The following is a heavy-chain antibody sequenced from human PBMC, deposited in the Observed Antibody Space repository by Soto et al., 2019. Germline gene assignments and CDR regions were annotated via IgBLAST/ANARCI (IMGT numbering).Heavy chain of an antibody. CDR1: GFSLSTSGMC. Sequence: SGPTLVNPTQTLTLTCTFSGFSLSTSGMCVSWIRQPPGKALEWLAHIFSNDEKSYGTSLKSRLTISKDTSKSQVVLTMTNMDPVDTATYYCARITPYYDSSFVDYWGQGTLVTVSS. V-gene: IGHV2-26*01. CDR3: ARITPYYDSSFVDY. CDR2: IFSNDEK. D-gene: IGHD3-22*01. J-gene: IGHJ4*02.